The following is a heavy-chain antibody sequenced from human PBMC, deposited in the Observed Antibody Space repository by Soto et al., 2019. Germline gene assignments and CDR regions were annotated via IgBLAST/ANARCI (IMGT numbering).Heavy chain of an antibody. J-gene: IGHJ5*02. V-gene: IGHV4-59*01. D-gene: IGHD4-17*01. CDR3: ARDNGDYSEYNWFDP. CDR2: IYYSGST. CDR1: GGSISSYY. Sequence: SETLSLTCTVSGGSISSYYWSWIRQPPGKGLERIGYIYYSGSTNYNPSLKSRVTISVDTSKNQFSLKLSSVTAADTAVYYCARDNGDYSEYNWFDPWGQGTLVTVSS.